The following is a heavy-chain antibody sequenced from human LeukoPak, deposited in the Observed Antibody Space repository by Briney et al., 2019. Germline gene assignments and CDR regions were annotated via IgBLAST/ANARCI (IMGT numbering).Heavy chain of an antibody. CDR1: GFTFSSYA. D-gene: IGHD3-16*01. Sequence: GGSLRLSCAASGFTFSSYAMSWVRQAPGKGLEWVSAISGSGGSTYYADSVKGRFTISRDNSKNTLYLQMNSLRAEDTAVYYCAKGGDYDYVWGSSFDIWGQGTMVTVSS. V-gene: IGHV3-23*01. CDR2: ISGSGGST. CDR3: AKGGDYDYVWGSSFDI. J-gene: IGHJ3*02.